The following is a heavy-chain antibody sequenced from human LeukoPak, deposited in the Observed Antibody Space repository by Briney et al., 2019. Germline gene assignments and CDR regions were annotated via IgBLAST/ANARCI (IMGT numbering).Heavy chain of an antibody. V-gene: IGHV4-4*07. CDR1: GNSISIYY. Sequence: SETLSLTCTVSGNSISIYYWSWIRQPAGKGLEWIGRTYTSGSTNYNSSLKSRVTISVDTSKNQFSLKLSSVTAADTAVYYCARGGGWFGDDWGQGTLVTVSS. J-gene: IGHJ4*02. D-gene: IGHD3-10*01. CDR2: TYTSGST. CDR3: ARGGGWFGDD.